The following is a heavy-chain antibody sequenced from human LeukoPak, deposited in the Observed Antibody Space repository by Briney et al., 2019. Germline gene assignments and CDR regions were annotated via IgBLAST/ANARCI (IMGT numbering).Heavy chain of an antibody. CDR2: ISAYNGNT. D-gene: IGHD3-10*01. CDR3: ARGGGYYYGSGSYFPYYYYYYYMDV. Sequence: ASVKVSCKASVYTFTSYGISWVRQAPGQGLEWMGWISAYNGNTNYAQKLQGRVTMTTDTSTSTAYMELRSLRSDDTAVYYCARGGGYYYGSGSYFPYYYYYYYMDVWGKGTTVTVSS. J-gene: IGHJ6*03. CDR1: VYTFTSYG. V-gene: IGHV1-18*01.